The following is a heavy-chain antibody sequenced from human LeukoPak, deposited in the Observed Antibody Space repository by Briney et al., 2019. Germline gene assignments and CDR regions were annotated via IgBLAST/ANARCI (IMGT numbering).Heavy chain of an antibody. D-gene: IGHD1-26*01. CDR3: ARGHPHGWELYLDY. CDR2: ISNSGGST. CDR1: GFTFITYA. Sequence: GGSLRLSCTASGFTFITYAMTWVRQAPGKGLEWVSSISNSGGSTYYADSVRGRFTISRDNSKNTLYLQMNSLRVEDTAVYYCARGHPHGWELYLDYWGQGTLVTVSS. V-gene: IGHV3-23*01. J-gene: IGHJ4*02.